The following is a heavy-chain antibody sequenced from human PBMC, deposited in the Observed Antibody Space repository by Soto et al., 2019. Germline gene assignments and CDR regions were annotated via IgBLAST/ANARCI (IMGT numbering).Heavy chain of an antibody. Sequence: GGSLRLSCAASGFTFSSYSMNWVRQAPGKGLEWVSSISSSSYIYYADSVKGRFTISRDNAKNSLYLQMNSLRAEDTAVYYCARIPGRYSSSWYYFDYWGQGTLVTVSS. CDR3: ARIPGRYSSSWYYFDY. V-gene: IGHV3-21*01. CDR2: ISSSSYI. CDR1: GFTFSSYS. J-gene: IGHJ4*02. D-gene: IGHD6-13*01.